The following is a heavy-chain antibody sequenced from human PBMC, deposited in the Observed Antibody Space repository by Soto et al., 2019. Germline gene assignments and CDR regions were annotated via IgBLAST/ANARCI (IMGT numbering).Heavy chain of an antibody. D-gene: IGHD5-12*01. CDR1: GFSVTANY. CDR3: HGYGY. J-gene: IGHJ4*02. Sequence: EVQVVESGGGLIQPGGSLRLSCEVYGFSVTANYMSWVRQAPGKGLEWVSVIYSGGSTYYIDSVKGRFSISRDISKNTLYLQMNSLRAEDTAVYYCHGYGYWGQGTLVTVSS. V-gene: IGHV3-53*01. CDR2: IYSGGST.